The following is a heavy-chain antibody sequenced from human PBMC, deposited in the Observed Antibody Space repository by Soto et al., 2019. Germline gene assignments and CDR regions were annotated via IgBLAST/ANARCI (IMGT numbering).Heavy chain of an antibody. D-gene: IGHD2-8*02. CDR2: IYYSKST. CDR3: ARDGYGYTSGANAYDI. J-gene: IGHJ3*02. V-gene: IGHV4-31*03. CDR1: GGSISSGGYY. Sequence: SETLSLTCTVSGGSISSGGYYWSWIRQHPGKGLEWIGYIYYSKSTYYNPSLKSRVTISLDTSKNQFSLKLTSVTAADTAVYYCARDGYGYTSGANAYDIWGQGTMVTVSS.